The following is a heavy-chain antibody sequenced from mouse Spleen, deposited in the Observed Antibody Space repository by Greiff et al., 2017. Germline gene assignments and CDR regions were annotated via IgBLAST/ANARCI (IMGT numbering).Heavy chain of an antibody. CDR1: GYSITSGYY. CDR2: ISYDGSN. Sequence: DVKLLESGPGLVKPSQSLSLTCSVTGYSITSGYYWNWIRQFPGNKLEWMGYISYDGSNNYNPSLKNRISITRDTSKNQFFLKLNSVTTEDTATYYCARDDGYFLDYWGQGTTLTVSS. J-gene: IGHJ2*01. CDR3: ARDDGYFLDY. D-gene: IGHD2-3*01. V-gene: IGHV3-6*01.